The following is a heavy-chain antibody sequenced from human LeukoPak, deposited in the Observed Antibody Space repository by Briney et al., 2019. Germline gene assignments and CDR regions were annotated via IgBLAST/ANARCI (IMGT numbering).Heavy chain of an antibody. J-gene: IGHJ4*02. Sequence: SETLSLTCTVSGGSISSYYWSWIRQPPGKGLEWIGYIYYSGSTNYNPSLKSRVTISVDTSKNQFSLKLSSVTAADTAVYYCARDSEIRSGYYFDYWGQGTLVSVSS. CDR3: ARDSEIRSGYYFDY. CDR1: GGSISSYY. CDR2: IYYSGST. V-gene: IGHV4-59*01. D-gene: IGHD3-22*01.